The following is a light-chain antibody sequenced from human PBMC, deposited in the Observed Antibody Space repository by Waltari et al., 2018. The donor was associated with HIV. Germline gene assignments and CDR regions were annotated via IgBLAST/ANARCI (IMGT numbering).Light chain of an antibody. CDR2: DVS. CDR3: SSYTIKSTLE. CDR1: RSDVGGYNY. V-gene: IGLV2-14*03. Sequence: QSALTQPASVSGSPGQSITISCPGTRSDVGGYNYVSWYQQHPGEAPKLLIYDVSNRPSGVSNRFSGSRSGNTASLTISGLQAEDEADYYCSSYTIKSTLEFGGGTKLTVL. J-gene: IGLJ2*01.